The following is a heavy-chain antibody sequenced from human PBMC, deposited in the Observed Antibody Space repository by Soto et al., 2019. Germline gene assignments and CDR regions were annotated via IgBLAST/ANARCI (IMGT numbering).Heavy chain of an antibody. Sequence: ASVKVSCKASGYTFTSYGISWVRQSPGQGLEWMGWISAYNGNTNYAQKLQDRVTMTTDTSTSTAYMELRSLRSDDTAVYYCATGGDDAAAGTWEFDCWGQGTLVTASS. V-gene: IGHV1-18*01. CDR2: ISAYNGNT. D-gene: IGHD6-13*01. CDR3: ATGGDDAAAGTWEFDC. J-gene: IGHJ4*02. CDR1: GYTFTSYG.